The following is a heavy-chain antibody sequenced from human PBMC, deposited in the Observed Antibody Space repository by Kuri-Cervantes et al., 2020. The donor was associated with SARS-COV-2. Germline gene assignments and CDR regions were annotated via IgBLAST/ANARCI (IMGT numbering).Heavy chain of an antibody. Sequence: GESLKIPCAASGFTFSSYAMHWVRQAPGKGLEWVAVISYDGSNKYYADSVKGRFTISRDNSKNTLYLQMNSLRAEDTAVYYCARSRHIAAHTDYWGQGTLVTVSS. CDR2: ISYDGSNK. J-gene: IGHJ4*02. CDR1: GFTFSSYA. V-gene: IGHV3-30-3*01. CDR3: ARSRHIAAHTDY. D-gene: IGHD6-6*01.